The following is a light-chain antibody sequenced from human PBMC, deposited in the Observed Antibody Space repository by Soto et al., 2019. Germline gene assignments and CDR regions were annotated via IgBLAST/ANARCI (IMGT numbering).Light chain of an antibody. Sequence: DIQMTQTPSTLSGSGGDRVTITCRASQTISTWMAWYQQKPGKAPKLLIYEASTLKSGVPSRFSGSGSGTEFTLTISSLQPDDFATYYCQHYNSFSDAFGQGSMVDVK. CDR2: EAS. V-gene: IGKV1-5*03. J-gene: IGKJ1*01. CDR3: QHYNSFSDA. CDR1: QTISTW.